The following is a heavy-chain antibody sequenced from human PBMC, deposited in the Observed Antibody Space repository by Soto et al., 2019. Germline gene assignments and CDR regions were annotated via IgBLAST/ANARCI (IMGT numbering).Heavy chain of an antibody. V-gene: IGHV1-2*04. CDR3: SRDCSGSYYYMDV. CDR1: GYTFTGYY. Sequence: ASVKVSCKASGYTFTGYYMHWVRQAPGQGLEWMGWINPNSGGTNYAQKFQGWVTMTRDTSISTAYMELSRLRSDDTAVYYCSRDCSGSYYYMDVWGKGTTVTVSS. D-gene: IGHD3-10*02. CDR2: INPNSGGT. J-gene: IGHJ6*03.